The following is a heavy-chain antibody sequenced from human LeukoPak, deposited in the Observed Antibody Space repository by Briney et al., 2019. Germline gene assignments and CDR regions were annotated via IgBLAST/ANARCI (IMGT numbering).Heavy chain of an antibody. D-gene: IGHD4-17*01. CDR2: IYYSGST. J-gene: IGHJ3*02. V-gene: IGHV4-59*12. Sequence: TSETLSLTCTVSGGSISSYYWSWIRQPPGKGLEWIGYIYYSGSTNYNPSLKSRVTISVDTSKNQFSLRLRSVTAADTAVYYCASLMTTVTYDVFDIWGQGTIVTVSP. CDR3: ASLMTTVTYDVFDI. CDR1: GGSISSYY.